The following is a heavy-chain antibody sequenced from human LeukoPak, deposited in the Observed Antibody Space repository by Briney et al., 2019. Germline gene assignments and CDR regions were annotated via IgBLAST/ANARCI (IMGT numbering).Heavy chain of an antibody. J-gene: IGHJ5*01. V-gene: IGHV3-74*01. CDR1: GFTFRNYW. CDR2: IKNDGSSA. CDR3: AKSDWFDP. Sequence: PGGSLRLSCATSGFTFRNYWMSWLRHAPGKGLVWVARIKNDGSSASYAESVKGRLTISRDNARSTLFLQMNSLGVDDTAVYYCAKSDWFDPWGRGILVTVSS.